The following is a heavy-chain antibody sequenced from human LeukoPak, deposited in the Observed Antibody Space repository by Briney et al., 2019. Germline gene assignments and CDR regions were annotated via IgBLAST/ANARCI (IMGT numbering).Heavy chain of an antibody. J-gene: IGHJ4*02. D-gene: IGHD1-26*01. V-gene: IGHV3-7*01. CDR1: GFIFSDYS. CDR2: IKQDGSEK. Sequence: GGSLRLSCAASGFIFSDYSMNWVRQAPGKGLEWVANIKQDGSEKNYVDSVKGRFTISRDNAKNSLHLQMNSLRAEDTAVYYCARDGSGSYYAYWGQGTLVTVSS. CDR3: ARDGSGSYYAY.